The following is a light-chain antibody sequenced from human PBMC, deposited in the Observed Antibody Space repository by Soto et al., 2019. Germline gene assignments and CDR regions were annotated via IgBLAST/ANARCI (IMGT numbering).Light chain of an antibody. CDR3: SSYTSSSTLGLYV. CDR1: SSDVGGYNY. Sequence: SALTQPASVSGSPGQSITISCTGTSSDVGGYNYVSWYQQHPGKAPKLMIYDVSNRPSGVSNRFSGSKSGNTASLTISGLHAEDEADYYCSSYTSSSTLGLYVFGTGTKVTVL. J-gene: IGLJ1*01. CDR2: DVS. V-gene: IGLV2-14*01.